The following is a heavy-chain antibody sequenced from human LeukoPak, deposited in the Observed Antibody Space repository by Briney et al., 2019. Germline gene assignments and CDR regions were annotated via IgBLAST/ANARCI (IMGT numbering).Heavy chain of an antibody. CDR3: AKRIRSDWYFDF. V-gene: IGHV4-34*01. D-gene: IGHD6-19*01. J-gene: IGHJ4*02. Sequence: PSETLSLTCAVYGGSFSGYYWSWIRQPPGKGLEWIGEINHSGSTNYNPSLKSRVTISVDTSKNQFPLKLSSVTAADTAVYYCAKRIRSDWYFDFWGQGTLVTVSS. CDR2: INHSGST. CDR1: GGSFSGYY.